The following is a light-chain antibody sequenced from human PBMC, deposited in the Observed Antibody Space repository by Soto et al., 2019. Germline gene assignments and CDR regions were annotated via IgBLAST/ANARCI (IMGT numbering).Light chain of an antibody. J-gene: IGLJ2*01. CDR1: RSNIGAGYD. Sequence: QSVLTQPPSVSGAPGQRVTISCTGSRSNIGAGYDVHWYQQLPGTSPKLLIYGNSNRPSGVPDRFSGSKSGTSASLAITGLQAEDEADYYCQSYDSSLSGSVVFGGETKRTFL. CDR3: QSYDSSLSGSVV. V-gene: IGLV1-40*01. CDR2: GNS.